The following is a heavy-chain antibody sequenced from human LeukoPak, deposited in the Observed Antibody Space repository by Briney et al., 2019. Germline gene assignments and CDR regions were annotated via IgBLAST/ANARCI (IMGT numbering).Heavy chain of an antibody. D-gene: IGHD3-22*01. CDR1: GGSFSGYY. CDR3: ASARRGYYYDSSGPHPYFQH. J-gene: IGHJ1*01. V-gene: IGHV4-34*01. Sequence: SETLSLTCAVYGGSFSGYYRSWIRQPPGKGLEWIGEINHSGSTNYNPSLKSRVAISVDTSKNQFSLKLSSVTAADTAVYYCASARRGYYYDSSGPHPYFQHWGQGTLVTASS. CDR2: INHSGST.